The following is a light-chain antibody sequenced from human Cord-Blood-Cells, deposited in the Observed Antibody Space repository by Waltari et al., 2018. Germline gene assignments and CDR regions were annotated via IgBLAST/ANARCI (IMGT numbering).Light chain of an antibody. CDR2: GNS. CDR1: SSNLGAGYA. J-gene: IGLJ2*01. CDR3: QSYDSSLSGSVV. V-gene: IGLV1-40*01. Sequence: QSVLTQPPSVSAAPGQRVTTSCPGRSSNLGAGYAVHWYQQLPGTAPKLLIYGNSNRPSGVPDRFSGSKSGTSASLAITGLQAEDEADYYCQSYDSSLSGSVVFGGGTKLTVL.